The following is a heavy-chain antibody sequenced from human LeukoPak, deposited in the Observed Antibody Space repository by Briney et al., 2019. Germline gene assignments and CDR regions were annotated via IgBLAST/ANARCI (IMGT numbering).Heavy chain of an antibody. CDR2: ISSSSSYI. J-gene: IGHJ5*02. Sequence: GGSLRLSCAASGCTFSSYSMNWVRQAPGKGLEWVSSISSSSSYIYYADSVKGRFPISRDNAKNSLYLQMNSLRAEDTAVYYCARDASPVWSGYSYDWFDPWGQGTLVTVSS. CDR3: ARDASPVWSGYSYDWFDP. D-gene: IGHD3-3*01. CDR1: GCTFSSYS. V-gene: IGHV3-21*01.